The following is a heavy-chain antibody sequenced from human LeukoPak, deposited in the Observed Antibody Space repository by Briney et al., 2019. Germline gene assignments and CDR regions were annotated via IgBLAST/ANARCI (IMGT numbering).Heavy chain of an antibody. CDR2: INTDWSST. V-gene: IGHV3-74*01. CDR1: GFTFSSYW. CDR3: AREFCSSTSCYYYYYYYMDV. Sequence: GGSLRLSCAASGFTFSSYWMHWVRQAPGKGLVWVSRINTDWSSTSYADSVKGRFTISRDNAKNTLYLQMNSLRAEDTAVYYCAREFCSSTSCYYYYYYYMDVWGKGTTVTVSS. D-gene: IGHD2-2*01. J-gene: IGHJ6*03.